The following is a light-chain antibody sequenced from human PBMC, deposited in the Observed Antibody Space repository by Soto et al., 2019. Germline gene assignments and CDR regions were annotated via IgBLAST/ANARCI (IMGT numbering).Light chain of an antibody. CDR1: QSISDT. CDR3: QQYNKWPLT. J-gene: IGKJ4*01. V-gene: IGKV3-15*01. Sequence: EIVLTQSPATLSVSPGGRATLSCRASQSISDTLAWYQQKRGQAPRFXIHGATTRETGIPARFSGSGSGTEFTLTISSLQSEDFAVYYCQQYNKWPLTFGGGTKVDIK. CDR2: GAT.